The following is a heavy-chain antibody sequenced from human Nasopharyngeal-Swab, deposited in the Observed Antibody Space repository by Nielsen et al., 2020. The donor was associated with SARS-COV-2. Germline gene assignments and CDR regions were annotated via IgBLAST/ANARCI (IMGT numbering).Heavy chain of an antibody. D-gene: IGHD6-19*01. Sequence: GGSLRLSCVASGFAFSSYWMTWVRQAPGKGLEWVANIKQDGSEKDYVDSVKGRFTISRDNAKNSVYLQMNSLRGEDTAIYYCARSSAWRYYSDYWGQGTLVTVSS. CDR1: GFAFSSYW. CDR3: ARSSAWRYYSDY. CDR2: IKQDGSEK. V-gene: IGHV3-7*01. J-gene: IGHJ4*02.